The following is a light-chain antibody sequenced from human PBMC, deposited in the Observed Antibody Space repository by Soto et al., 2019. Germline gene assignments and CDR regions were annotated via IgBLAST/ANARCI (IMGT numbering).Light chain of an antibody. V-gene: IGKV1-39*01. J-gene: IGKJ1*01. Sequence: DIQMSQSPSSLSASVGDRVTITCRASQSLGTYLNWYQHKPGKAPKIIIYAASYLQGGVPSGFNGSGSGTDYTRTISSLQPEDFATYYCQPSYSTLWTVGRGTKVDI. CDR1: QSLGTY. CDR3: QPSYSTLWT. CDR2: AAS.